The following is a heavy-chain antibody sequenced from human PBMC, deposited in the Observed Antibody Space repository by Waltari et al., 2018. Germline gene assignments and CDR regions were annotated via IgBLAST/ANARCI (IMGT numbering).Heavy chain of an antibody. V-gene: IGHV1-69*01. Sequence: QVQLVQSGAEVKKPGSSVKVSCKASGGTFSSYAISWVRQAPGQGLEWMGGIIPIVCTADYAQKFQGRVTITADESTSTAYMELSSLRSEDTAVYYCAMSMVRGVIVYWFDPWGQGTLVTVSS. CDR1: GGTFSSYA. J-gene: IGHJ5*02. CDR3: AMSMVRGVIVYWFDP. D-gene: IGHD3-10*01. CDR2: IIPIVCTA.